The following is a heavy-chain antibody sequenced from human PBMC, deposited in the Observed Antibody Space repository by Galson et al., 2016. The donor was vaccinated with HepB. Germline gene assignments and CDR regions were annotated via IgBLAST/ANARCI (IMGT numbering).Heavy chain of an antibody. D-gene: IGHD6-19*01. CDR2: ITRSGDAT. J-gene: IGHJ4*02. Sequence: SLRLSCAASGFSFSNSGMSWVRQAPGRGLEWVSGITRSGDATRYADFVKGRFTISRDNSKNTLYLQMNSLRAEDTAVYSCAKYLALYNTGAGYFDSWGQGTLVTVSS. CDR1: GFSFSNSG. V-gene: IGHV3-23*01. CDR3: AKYLALYNTGAGYFDS.